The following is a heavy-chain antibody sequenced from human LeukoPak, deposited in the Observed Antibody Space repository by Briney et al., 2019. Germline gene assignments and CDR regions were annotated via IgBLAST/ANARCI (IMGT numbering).Heavy chain of an antibody. CDR2: IHHSRTT. Sequence: SETLSLTCTVSSGSISSASYYWGWIPPPPGQELKWIVTIHHSRTTYYNPFLNSRAIICENSSNNEFSLRLTSVTAANTAVYYCAREWGETGPIFWGQGTLVTVSS. J-gene: IGHJ4*02. CDR1: SGSISSASYY. CDR3: AREWGETGPIF. D-gene: IGHD3-16*01. V-gene: IGHV4-39*02.